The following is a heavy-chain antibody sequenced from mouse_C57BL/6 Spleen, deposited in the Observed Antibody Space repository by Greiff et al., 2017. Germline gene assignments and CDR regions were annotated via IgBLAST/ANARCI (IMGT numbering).Heavy chain of an antibody. Sequence: EVKVVESGGGLVKPGGSLKLSCAASGFTFSDYGMHWVRQAPEKGLEWVAYISSGSSTIYYADTVKGRFTISRDNAKNTLFLQMTSLRSEDTAMYYCATYYSNGDWYFDVWGTGTTVTVSS. J-gene: IGHJ1*03. CDR3: ATYYSNGDWYFDV. D-gene: IGHD2-5*01. V-gene: IGHV5-17*01. CDR1: GFTFSDYG. CDR2: ISSGSSTI.